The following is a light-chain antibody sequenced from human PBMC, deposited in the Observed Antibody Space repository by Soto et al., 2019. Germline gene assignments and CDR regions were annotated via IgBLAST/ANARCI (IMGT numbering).Light chain of an antibody. CDR1: QGIRND. V-gene: IGKV1-6*01. CDR3: LQDYNYPWT. CDR2: AAS. Sequence: AIQMTQSPSSLSASVGDRVTVTCRASQGIRNDLSWYQQKPGKAPKLLIYAASSLQSGVPSRFSGSKSGTDFTLTISSLQPEDFATYYFLQDYNYPWTFGQGTKVEIK. J-gene: IGKJ1*01.